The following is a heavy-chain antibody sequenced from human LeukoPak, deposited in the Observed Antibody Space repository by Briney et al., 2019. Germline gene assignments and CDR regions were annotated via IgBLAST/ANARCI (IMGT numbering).Heavy chain of an antibody. J-gene: IGHJ5*02. V-gene: IGHV1-8*01. D-gene: IGHD4-17*01. CDR1: GYTFTSYD. CDR2: MNPNSGNT. Sequence: ASVKVSCKASGYTFTSYDINWVRQATGQGLEWMGWMNPNSGNTGYAQKFQGRVTMTRNTSISTAYMELSSLGSEDTAVYYCARAGGGYGDYVAWGQGTLVTVSS. CDR3: ARAGGGYGDYVA.